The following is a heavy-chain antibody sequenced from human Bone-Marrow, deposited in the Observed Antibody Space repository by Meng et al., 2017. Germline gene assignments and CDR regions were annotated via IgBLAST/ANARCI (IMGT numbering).Heavy chain of an antibody. D-gene: IGHD3-10*01. CDR2: INPNSGGT. CDR3: ARDFALPTYYYYGN. Sequence: ASVKVSCKASGYTFTGYYMHWVRQAPGQGLEWMGRINPNSGGTNYAQKFQGRVTMTRDTSISTAYMELSRLRSDDTAVYYCARDFALPTYYYYGNWGQGTLVTVSS. CDR1: GYTFTGYY. V-gene: IGHV1-2*06. J-gene: IGHJ4*02.